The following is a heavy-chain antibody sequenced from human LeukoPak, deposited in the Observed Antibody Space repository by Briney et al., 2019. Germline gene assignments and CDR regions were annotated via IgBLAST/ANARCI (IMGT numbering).Heavy chain of an antibody. V-gene: IGHV1-2*02. CDR2: INPNSGGT. J-gene: IGHJ4*02. CDR1: GYTFTAYY. Sequence: ASVKVSCKASGYTFTAYYMHWARQAPGQGLEWMGWINPNSGGTNYAQKFQGRVTMTRDTSISTAYMELSRLRSDDTAVYYCASAEYSGSPIDYRGQGTLVTVSS. CDR3: ASAEYSGSPIDY. D-gene: IGHD6-6*01.